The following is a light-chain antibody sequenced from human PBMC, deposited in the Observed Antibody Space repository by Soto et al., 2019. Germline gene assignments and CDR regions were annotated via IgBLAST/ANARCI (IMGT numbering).Light chain of an antibody. CDR1: SSNIGGNS. CDR2: DDN. Sequence: QSVRRQPPSVSAAPGQKGTISCSGSSSNIGGNSVSWYQQLPGTAPKLLIYDDNKRPSGIPDRFSGSKSGTSATLGITGFQTGDEADYYCGSWDSSLSAYVFGTGTKVTV. CDR3: GSWDSSLSAYV. V-gene: IGLV1-51*01. J-gene: IGLJ1*01.